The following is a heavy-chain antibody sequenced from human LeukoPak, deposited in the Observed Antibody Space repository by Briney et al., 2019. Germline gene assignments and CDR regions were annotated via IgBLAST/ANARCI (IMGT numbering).Heavy chain of an antibody. V-gene: IGHV3-9*01. CDR2: ISWNSGSI. Sequence: GRSLRLSCAASGFTFDDYAMHWVRQAPGKGLEWVSGISWNSGSIGYADSVKGRFTISRDNAKNSLYLQMNSLRAEDTAVYYCARWWELLGDDAFDIWGQGTMVTVSS. D-gene: IGHD1-26*01. CDR3: ARWWELLGDDAFDI. J-gene: IGHJ3*02. CDR1: GFTFDDYA.